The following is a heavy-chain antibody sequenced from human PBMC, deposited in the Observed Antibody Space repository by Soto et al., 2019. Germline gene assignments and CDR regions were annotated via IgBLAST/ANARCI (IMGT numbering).Heavy chain of an antibody. CDR1: GFTFSSYS. J-gene: IGHJ3*02. V-gene: IGHV3-48*01. CDR2: ISSSSSTI. CDR3: ARDRGSSYDYIWGSYRPPGAFDI. D-gene: IGHD3-16*02. Sequence: GGSLRLSCAASGFTFSSYSMNWVRQAPGKGLEWVSYISSSSSTIYYADSVKGRFTISRDNAKNSLYLQMNSLRAEDTVVFYCARDRGSSYDYIWGSYRPPGAFDIWGQGTMVTVSS.